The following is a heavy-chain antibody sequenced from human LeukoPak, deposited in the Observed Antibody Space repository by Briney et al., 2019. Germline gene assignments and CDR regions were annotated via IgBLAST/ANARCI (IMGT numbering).Heavy chain of an antibody. CDR3: ARAHPGGSLDY. CDR2: ISFDGGNT. J-gene: IGHJ4*02. D-gene: IGHD2-15*01. Sequence: GGSLRLCCAASGFTFSSYAMHWVRRAPGKGLEWVALISFDGGNTYYADSVKGRFTISRDNSKNTLDLQMNSLRADDTAVYYCARAHPGGSLDYWGQGALVTVSS. CDR1: GFTFSSYA. V-gene: IGHV3-30-3*01.